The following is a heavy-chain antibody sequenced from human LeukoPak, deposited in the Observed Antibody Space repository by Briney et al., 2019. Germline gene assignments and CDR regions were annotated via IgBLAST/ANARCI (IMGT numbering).Heavy chain of an antibody. CDR3: ARVFGELSTSGFDY. J-gene: IGHJ4*02. CDR1: GYTFTGYY. D-gene: IGHD3-10*01. Sequence: ASVKVSCKASGYTFTGYYMHWVRQAPGQGLEWMGWINPNSGGTNYAQKFQGRVTMTRDTSISTAYMELSRLRSDDTAVYYCARVFGELSTSGFDYWGQGTLVTVSS. CDR2: INPNSGGT. V-gene: IGHV1-2*02.